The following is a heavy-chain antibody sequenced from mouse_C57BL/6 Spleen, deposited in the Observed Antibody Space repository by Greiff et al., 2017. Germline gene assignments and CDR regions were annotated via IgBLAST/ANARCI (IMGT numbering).Heavy chain of an antibody. CDR3: ARHSNFYAMDY. V-gene: IGHV5-17*01. CDR2: ISSGSSTI. Sequence: EVQLVESGGGLVKPGGSLKLSCAASGFTFSDYGMHWVRQAPEKGLEWVAYISSGSSTIYYADTVKGRFTISRDNAKNTLFLQMTNLRSEDTAMNYCARHSNFYAMDYWGQGTSVTVSS. D-gene: IGHD2-5*01. J-gene: IGHJ4*01. CDR1: GFTFSDYG.